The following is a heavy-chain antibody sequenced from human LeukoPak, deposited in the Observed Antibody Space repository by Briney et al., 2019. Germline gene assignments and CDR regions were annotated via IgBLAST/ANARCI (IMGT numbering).Heavy chain of an antibody. CDR3: ARGYCSSSSCPEAPFDI. CDR1: GFTFSSYW. V-gene: IGHV3-74*01. Sequence: GGSLRLSCAASGFTFSSYWMHWVRQAPGKGLVWVSRLNSVGSSTTYADSVKGRFTIPRDNAKKTLYLQMNSLRAEDTAVYYCARGYCSSSSCPEAPFDIWGQGTVVTVSS. J-gene: IGHJ3*02. D-gene: IGHD2-2*01. CDR2: LNSVGSST.